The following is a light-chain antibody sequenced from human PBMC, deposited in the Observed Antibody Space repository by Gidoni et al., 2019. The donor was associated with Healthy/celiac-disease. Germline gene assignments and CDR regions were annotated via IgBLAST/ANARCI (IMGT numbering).Light chain of an antibody. J-gene: IGKJ4*01. CDR3: QQYDNLLT. Sequence: DIQLTQSPSSLSASVGDRVTITGQASQDISNYLNWYQQKPGKATKLLIYDASTLETGVPSRFSGSGSGTDFTFTISSLQPEDIATYYCQQYDNLLTFGGGTKVEIK. CDR1: QDISNY. V-gene: IGKV1-33*01. CDR2: DAS.